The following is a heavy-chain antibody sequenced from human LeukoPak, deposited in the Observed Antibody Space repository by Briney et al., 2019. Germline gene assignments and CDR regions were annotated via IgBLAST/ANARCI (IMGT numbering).Heavy chain of an antibody. V-gene: IGHV4-39*07. CDR1: GGSISSSSYY. D-gene: IGHD2-2*03. CDR3: ARLDRYVSFDY. CDR2: IHYSGST. J-gene: IGHJ4*02. Sequence: SETLSLTCTASGGSISSSSYYWGWIRQPPGKGLEWIGSIHYSGSTYYNPSLKSRVTISVDTSKNQFSLKLSSVTAADTAVYYCARLDRYVSFDYWGQGTLVTVSS.